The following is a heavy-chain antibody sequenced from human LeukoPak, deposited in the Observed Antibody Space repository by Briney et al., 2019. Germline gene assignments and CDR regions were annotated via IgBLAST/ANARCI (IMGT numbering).Heavy chain of an antibody. J-gene: IGHJ5*02. CDR3: AREVDYGDYARWFDP. CDR1: GGSISSGGYY. D-gene: IGHD4-17*01. V-gene: IGHV4-31*03. CDR2: IYYSGST. Sequence: SETLSLTCTVSGGSISSGGYYWSWIRQHPGKGLEWIGYIYYSGSTYYNPSLKSRVTISVGTSKNQFSLKLSSVTAADTAVYYCAREVDYGDYARWFDPWGQGTLVTVSS.